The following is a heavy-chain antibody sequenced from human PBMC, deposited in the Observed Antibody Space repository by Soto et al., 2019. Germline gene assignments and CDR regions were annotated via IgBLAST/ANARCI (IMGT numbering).Heavy chain of an antibody. Sequence: SVKVSCKASGGTFSSYAISWVRQAPGQGLEWMGGIIPIFGTANYAQKFQGRVTITADESTSTAYMELSSLRSEDTAVYYCARQFHDNSGGGYYYYGLDVWGVGTTVTVSS. V-gene: IGHV1-69*13. D-gene: IGHD2-15*01. CDR2: IIPIFGTA. J-gene: IGHJ6*04. CDR1: GGTFSSYA. CDR3: ARQFHDNSGGGYYYYGLDV.